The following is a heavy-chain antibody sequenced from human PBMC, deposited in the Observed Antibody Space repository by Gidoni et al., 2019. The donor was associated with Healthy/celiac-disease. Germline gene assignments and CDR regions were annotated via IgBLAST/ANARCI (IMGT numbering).Heavy chain of an antibody. J-gene: IGHJ6*02. Sequence: QVQLQQWGAGLLKPSETLSLTCAVYGGSFSGYYWSWIRQPPGKGLEWIGEINHSGSTNYNPSLKSRVTISVDTSKNQFSLKLSSVTAADTAVYYCARARRDLGQLRPPYYYYGMDVWGQGTTVTVSS. CDR3: ARARRDLGQLRPPYYYYGMDV. CDR2: INHSGST. CDR1: GGSFSGYY. D-gene: IGHD2-2*01. V-gene: IGHV4-34*01.